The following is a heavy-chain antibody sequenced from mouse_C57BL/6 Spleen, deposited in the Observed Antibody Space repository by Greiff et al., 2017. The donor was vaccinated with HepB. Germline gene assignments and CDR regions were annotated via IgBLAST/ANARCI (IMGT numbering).Heavy chain of an antibody. CDR3: ARGRDAYAMDY. Sequence: VQLQQPGAELVRPGSSVKLSCKASGYTFTSYWMHWVKQRPIQGLEWIGNIDPSDSETHYNQKFKDKATLTVDKSSSTAYMQLSSLTSEDSAVYYCARGRDAYAMDYWGQGTSVTVSS. D-gene: IGHD3-3*01. J-gene: IGHJ4*01. V-gene: IGHV1-52*01. CDR1: GYTFTSYW. CDR2: IDPSDSET.